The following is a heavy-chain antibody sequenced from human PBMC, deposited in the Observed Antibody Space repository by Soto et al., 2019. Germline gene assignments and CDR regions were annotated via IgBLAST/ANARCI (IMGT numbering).Heavy chain of an antibody. CDR1: GFTFYNYA. CDR2: IRGGGDGT. D-gene: IGHD2-8*01. V-gene: IGHV3-23*01. Sequence: EVQLLESGGGLVRPGGSLRLSCAASGFTFYNYAMNWVRQAPGKGLEWVSTIRGGGDGTYYADSVKGRFTISRDNSSNTVYLQMNSLRAEDTAVYYCAKKGLGSLATYCTTGDCHYAFEVWGQGTLVTVSS. J-gene: IGHJ3*01. CDR3: AKKGLGSLATYCTTGDCHYAFEV.